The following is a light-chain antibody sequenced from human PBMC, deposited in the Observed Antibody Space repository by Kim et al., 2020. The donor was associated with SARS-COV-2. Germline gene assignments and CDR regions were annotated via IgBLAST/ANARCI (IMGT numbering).Light chain of an antibody. J-gene: IGLJ3*02. CDR2: EDN. Sequence: KTVTIACTGSSGSIASNYVQWYQQRPGSAPTTVIYEDNQIPSGVPDRFSGSIDSSSNSASLTISGLKTKDEADYYCQSYDSSNHMVFGGGTQLTVL. V-gene: IGLV6-57*02. CDR3: QSYDSSNHMV. CDR1: SGSIASNY.